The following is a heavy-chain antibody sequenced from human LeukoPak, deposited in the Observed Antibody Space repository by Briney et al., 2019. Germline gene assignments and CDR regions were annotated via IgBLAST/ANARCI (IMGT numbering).Heavy chain of an antibody. D-gene: IGHD6-13*01. CDR2: IYYSGST. Sequence: SETLSLTCTVSGGSISSYYWSWIRQPPGKGLEWIGYIYYSGSTNYNPSLKSRVTISVDTSKNQFSLELSSVTAADTAVYYCARRGDIAAAGTFYFDYWGQGTLVTVSS. J-gene: IGHJ4*02. V-gene: IGHV4-59*08. CDR1: GGSISSYY. CDR3: ARRGDIAAAGTFYFDY.